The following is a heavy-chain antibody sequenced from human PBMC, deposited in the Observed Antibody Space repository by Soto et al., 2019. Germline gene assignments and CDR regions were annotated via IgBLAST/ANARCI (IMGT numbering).Heavy chain of an antibody. D-gene: IGHD6-19*01. CDR3: ARAIRYSSGWYSGYYYYGMDV. J-gene: IGHJ6*02. CDR1: GFTFSSYG. V-gene: IGHV3-33*01. Sequence: PGGSLRLSCAASGFTFSSYGMHWVRQAPGKGLEWVAVIWYDGSNKYYADPVKGRFTISRDNSKNTLYLQMNSLRAEDTAVYYCARAIRYSSGWYSGYYYYGMDVWGRGTTVTVSS. CDR2: IWYDGSNK.